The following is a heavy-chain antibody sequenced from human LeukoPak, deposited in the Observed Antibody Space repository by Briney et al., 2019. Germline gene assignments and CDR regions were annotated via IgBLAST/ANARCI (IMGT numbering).Heavy chain of an antibody. J-gene: IGHJ6*03. CDR3: ARGEGYSGYDRRGYFYCYMDV. D-gene: IGHD5-12*01. V-gene: IGHV1-69*05. Sequence: SVKVSCKASGGTFSSYAISWVRQAPGQGLEWMGGIIPIFGTANYAQKFQGRVTITTDESTSTAYMELSSLRSEDPAVYYCARGEGYSGYDRRGYFYCYMDVWGKGTTVTVSS. CDR1: GGTFSSYA. CDR2: IIPIFGTA.